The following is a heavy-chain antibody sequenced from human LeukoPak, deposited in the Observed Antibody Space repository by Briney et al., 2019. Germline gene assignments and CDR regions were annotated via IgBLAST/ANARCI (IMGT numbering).Heavy chain of an antibody. CDR2: INHSGST. D-gene: IGHD2-2*01. CDR3: AREYCSSTGCYQADY. CDR1: GGSFSGYY. J-gene: IGHJ4*02. V-gene: IGHV4-34*01. Sequence: SETLSLTCAVYGGSFSGYYWSWIRQPPGKGLEWIGEINHSGSTNYNPSLKSRVTISVDTSKNQFSLKLSSVTAADTAVYYCAREYCSSTGCYQADYWGQGTLVTVSS.